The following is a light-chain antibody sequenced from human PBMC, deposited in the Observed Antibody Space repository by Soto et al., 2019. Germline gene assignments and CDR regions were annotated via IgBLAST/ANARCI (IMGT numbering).Light chain of an antibody. J-gene: IGKJ1*01. CDR1: QGISNY. V-gene: IGKV1-27*01. CDR3: QKYNGAPPWT. Sequence: DIQMTQSPSSLSASVGDRVTITCRASQGISNYLAWYQQKPGKVPKLLIYAASTLQSGVPSRFSGSGSGTDFTLTISSLQSEDGATYYCQKYNGAPPWTFGQGTKVEIK. CDR2: AAS.